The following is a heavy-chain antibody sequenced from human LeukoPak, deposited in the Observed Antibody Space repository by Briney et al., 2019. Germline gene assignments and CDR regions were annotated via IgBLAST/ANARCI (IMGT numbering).Heavy chain of an antibody. CDR2: IYYSGST. CDR3: ARETEVARSKSLYDSSGYYLYYFDY. CDR1: GGSISSGGYY. D-gene: IGHD3-22*01. V-gene: IGHV4-31*03. Sequence: PSQTLSLTCTVSGGSISSGGYYWSWIRQHPGKGLEWIGYIYYSGSTYYNPSLKSRVTISVDTSKNQFSLKLSSVTAADTAVYYCARETEVARSKSLYDSSGYYLYYFDYWGQGTLVTVSS. J-gene: IGHJ4*02.